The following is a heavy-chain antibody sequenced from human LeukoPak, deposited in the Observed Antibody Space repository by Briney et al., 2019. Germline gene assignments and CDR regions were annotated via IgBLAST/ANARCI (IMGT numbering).Heavy chain of an antibody. CDR3: ARMRTAGNAFDI. D-gene: IGHD3-10*01. CDR1: GYTFTSYG. J-gene: IGHJ3*02. Sequence: ASVKVSCKASGYTFTSYGIRWVRQAPGQGLEWMGWLSAYNGNTNYAQKLQGRVTMTTDTSTSTAYMELRSLRSDDTAVYYCARMRTAGNAFDIWGQGTMVTVSS. V-gene: IGHV1-18*01. CDR2: LSAYNGNT.